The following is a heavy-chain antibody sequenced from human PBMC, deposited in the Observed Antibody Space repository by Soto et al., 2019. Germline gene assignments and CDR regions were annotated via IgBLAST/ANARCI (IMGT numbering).Heavy chain of an antibody. CDR3: AKDYSTVTTDPLSVVLFDY. D-gene: IGHD4-17*01. CDR1: GFTFSSYA. CDR2: ITSDGRT. V-gene: IGHV3-23*01. Sequence: LRLSCAASGFTFSSYAMSWVRQAPGEGLEWVSIITSDGRTYYADSVKGRFTICRDNSKNTVYLQMNSLRAEDMAVYYCAKDYSTVTTDPLSVVLFDYWGRGALVTVSS. J-gene: IGHJ4*02.